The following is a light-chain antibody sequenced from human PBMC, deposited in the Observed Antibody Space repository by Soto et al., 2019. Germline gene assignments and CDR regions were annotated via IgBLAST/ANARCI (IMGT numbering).Light chain of an antibody. CDR1: QRVSSSY. CDR3: QRYGSSPPFT. J-gene: IGKJ2*01. CDR2: GAS. V-gene: IGKV3-20*01. Sequence: EIVLTQSPGTLSLSPGERATLSCRASQRVSSSYLAWYQQKPGQAPRLLIYGASSRATGIPDRFSGSGSGTDFTLTISRLEPEDFAVYFCQRYGSSPPFTFGQETKVDI.